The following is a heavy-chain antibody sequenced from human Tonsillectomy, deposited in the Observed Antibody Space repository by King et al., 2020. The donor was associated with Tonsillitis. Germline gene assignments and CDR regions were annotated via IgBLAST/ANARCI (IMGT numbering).Heavy chain of an antibody. CDR1: GFTFSSYW. D-gene: IGHD1/OR15-1a*01. V-gene: IGHV3-74*01. CDR2: IKSDGSST. CDR3: TRVRTVGFDAFDI. Sequence: VQLVESGGGLVQPGGSLRLSCAASGFTFSSYWMHWVRQAPGKGLVWVSRIKSDGSSTSYADSGKGRFTISRDNAKNTLNLQMNSLRAEDTAVYFCTRVRTVGFDAFDIWGQGTMVTVSS. J-gene: IGHJ3*02.